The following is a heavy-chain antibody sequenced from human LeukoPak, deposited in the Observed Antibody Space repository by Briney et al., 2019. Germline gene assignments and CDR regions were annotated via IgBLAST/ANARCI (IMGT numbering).Heavy chain of an antibody. J-gene: IGHJ5*02. Sequence: ASVKVSCKTSGYTFIDYSIHWVRQAPGQGLEWMGWINPNSGGTNYAQKFQGRVTMTRDTSISTAYMELSRLRSDDTAVYYCARERPFSTGIAAAGTHWFDPWGQGTLVTVSS. CDR3: ARERPFSTGIAAAGTHWFDP. D-gene: IGHD6-13*01. CDR2: INPNSGGT. CDR1: GYTFIDYS. V-gene: IGHV1-2*02.